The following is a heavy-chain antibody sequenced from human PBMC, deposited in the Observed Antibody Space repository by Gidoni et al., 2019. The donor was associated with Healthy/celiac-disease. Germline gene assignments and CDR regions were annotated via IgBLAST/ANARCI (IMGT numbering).Heavy chain of an antibody. J-gene: IGHJ2*01. CDR2: FDPEDGET. V-gene: IGHV1-24*01. CDR3: ATVTSQSFCSSTSCHKAVAYFDL. CDR1: GYTLTELS. D-gene: IGHD2-2*01. Sequence: QVQLVQSGAEVKKPGASVKVSCKVSGYTLTELSMHWVRQAPGKGLEWMGGFDPEDGETIYAQKFQGRVTMTEDTSTDTAYMELSSLRSEDTAVYYCATVTSQSFCSSTSCHKAVAYFDLWGRGTLVTVSS.